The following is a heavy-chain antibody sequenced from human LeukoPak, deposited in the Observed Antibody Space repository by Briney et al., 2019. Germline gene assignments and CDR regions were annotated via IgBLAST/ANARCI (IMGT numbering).Heavy chain of an antibody. V-gene: IGHV4-4*07. Sequence: PSGSLSLTWGVAGDAISSYYWGWIRQPAGKGLEWIGRIYSGGSTNYTPSLKSRVTMSVDTSKNQLSLNLRSVTAADTAVYYCARVGDPYNYGPGSFDYWGQGTLVTVSS. CDR3: ARVGDPYNYGPGSFDY. D-gene: IGHD3-10*01. J-gene: IGHJ4*02. CDR2: IYSGGST. CDR1: GDAISSYY.